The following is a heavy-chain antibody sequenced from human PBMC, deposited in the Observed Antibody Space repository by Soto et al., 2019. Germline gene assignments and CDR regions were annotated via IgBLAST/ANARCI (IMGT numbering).Heavy chain of an antibody. V-gene: IGHV3-30-3*01. J-gene: IGHJ4*02. CDR1: GFTFSSYA. CDR2: ISYDGSNK. CDR3: ARGNEYSRELYFDY. Sequence: GGSLRLSCAASGFTFSSYAVHWVRQAPGKGLEWVAVISYDGSNKYYADSVKGRFTISRDNSKNTLYLQMNSLRAEDTAVYYCARGNEYSRELYFDYWGQGTLVTVSS. D-gene: IGHD6-6*01.